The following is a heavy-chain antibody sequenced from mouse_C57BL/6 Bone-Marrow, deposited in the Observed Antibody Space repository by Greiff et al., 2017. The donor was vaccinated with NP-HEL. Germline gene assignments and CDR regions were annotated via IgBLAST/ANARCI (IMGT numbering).Heavy chain of an antibody. Sequence: VQLQQSGAELVRPGASVKLSCTASGFNIKDDYMHWVKQRPEQGLEWIGWIDPENGDTEYASKFQGKATITADTSSNTAYLQLSSLTSEDTVVYYCTTDGYYVGFDVWGTGTTVTVSS. J-gene: IGHJ1*03. V-gene: IGHV14-4*01. CDR1: GFNIKDDY. CDR3: TTDGYYVGFDV. D-gene: IGHD2-3*01. CDR2: IDPENGDT.